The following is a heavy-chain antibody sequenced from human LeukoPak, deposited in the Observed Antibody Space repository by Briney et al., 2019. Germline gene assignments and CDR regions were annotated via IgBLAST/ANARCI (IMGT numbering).Heavy chain of an antibody. CDR1: GGSISSGSYY. D-gene: IGHD3-10*01. Sequence: PSETLSLTCTVSGGSISSGSYYWSWIRQPAGKGLEWLGRIYTSGSTNYNPSLKSRVTISVDTSKNQFSLKLSSVTAADTAVYYCARAGFGELWGYYFDYWGQGTLVTVSS. CDR2: IYTSGST. J-gene: IGHJ4*02. V-gene: IGHV4-61*02. CDR3: ARAGFGELWGYYFDY.